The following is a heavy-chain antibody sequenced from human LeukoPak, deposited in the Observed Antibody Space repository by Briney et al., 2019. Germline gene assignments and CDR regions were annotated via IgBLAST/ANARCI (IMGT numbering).Heavy chain of an antibody. Sequence: GGSLRLSCAASGFTFSNYGMSWVRQAPGKGLEWVSYISSSSSTIYYADSVKGRFTISRDNAKNSLYLQMNSLRAEDTAVYYCARAHSEDSSGYYSGVGYWGQGTLVTVSS. V-gene: IGHV3-48*01. CDR2: ISSSSSTI. J-gene: IGHJ4*02. D-gene: IGHD3-22*01. CDR3: ARAHSEDSSGYYSGVGY. CDR1: GFTFSNYG.